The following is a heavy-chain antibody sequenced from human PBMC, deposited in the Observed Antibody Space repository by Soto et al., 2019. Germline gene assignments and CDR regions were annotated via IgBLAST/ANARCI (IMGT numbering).Heavy chain of an antibody. CDR1: GFTVTSNY. CDR2: ISGSGGST. Sequence: GGSLRLSCAASGFTVTSNYMTWVRQAPGKGLEWVSAISGSGGSTYYADSVKGRFTISRDNSKNTLYLQMNSLRAEDTAVYYCAKAVIAVAGLNSVNDYWGQGTLVTVSS. V-gene: IGHV3-23*01. D-gene: IGHD6-19*01. CDR3: AKAVIAVAGLNSVNDY. J-gene: IGHJ4*02.